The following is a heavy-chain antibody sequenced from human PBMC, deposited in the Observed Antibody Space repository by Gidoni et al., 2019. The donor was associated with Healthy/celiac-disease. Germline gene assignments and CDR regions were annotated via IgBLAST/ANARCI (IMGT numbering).Heavy chain of an antibody. CDR1: GFTFSSYG. Sequence: QVQLVESGGGVVQPGRSLRLSCAASGFTFSSYGMHWVRQAPGKGLEWVAVISYDGSNKYYADSVKGRFTISRDNSKNTLYLQMNSLRAEDTAVYYCAKDGGGGVAKKDYWGQGTLVTVSS. D-gene: IGHD2-21*01. CDR3: AKDGGGGVAKKDY. CDR2: ISYDGSNK. J-gene: IGHJ4*02. V-gene: IGHV3-30*18.